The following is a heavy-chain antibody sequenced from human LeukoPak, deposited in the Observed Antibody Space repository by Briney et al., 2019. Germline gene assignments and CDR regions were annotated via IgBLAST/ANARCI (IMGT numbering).Heavy chain of an antibody. Sequence: PGGSLRLSCTASGFTFGDYAMSWVRQAPGKGLEWVGFIRSKAYGGTTEYAASVKGRFTISRDDSKSIAYLQMNSLKTEDTAVYYCTRAWNYGGKRLGYFQHWGQGTLVTVSS. J-gene: IGHJ1*01. CDR1: GFTFGDYA. CDR2: IRSKAYGGTT. D-gene: IGHD4-23*01. V-gene: IGHV3-49*04. CDR3: TRAWNYGGKRLGYFQH.